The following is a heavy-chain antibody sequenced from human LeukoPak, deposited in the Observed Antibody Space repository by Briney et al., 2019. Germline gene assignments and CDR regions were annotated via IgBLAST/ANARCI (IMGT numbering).Heavy chain of an antibody. Sequence: ASVTVSCTASGGAFSSYAISWVRQAPGQGLEWMGGIIPIFGTANYAQKFQGRVTITADESTSTAYMELSSLRSEDTAVYYCARGNIVVVPAYLTGLSYFDYWGQGTLVTVSS. CDR3: ARGNIVVVPAYLTGLSYFDY. J-gene: IGHJ4*02. CDR2: IIPIFGTA. D-gene: IGHD2-2*01. CDR1: GGAFSSYA. V-gene: IGHV1-69*13.